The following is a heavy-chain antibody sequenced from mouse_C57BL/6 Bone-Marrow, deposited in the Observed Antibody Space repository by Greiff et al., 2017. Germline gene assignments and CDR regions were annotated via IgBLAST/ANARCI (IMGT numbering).Heavy chain of an antibody. CDR2: IDPTRGGT. V-gene: IGHV1-72*01. D-gene: IGHD6-5*01. CDR3: ARYALDYFYY. J-gene: IGHJ2*01. Sequence: VQLQPPGAELVKPGASVKLSCKASGYTFTSYWMHWVKQRHGRGLEWIGRIDPTRGGTTYNEKFKSKATLTVDKPSSTAYMKLSSLTSEDSAVYYCARYALDYFYYWGQGTTLTVSS. CDR1: GYTFTSYW.